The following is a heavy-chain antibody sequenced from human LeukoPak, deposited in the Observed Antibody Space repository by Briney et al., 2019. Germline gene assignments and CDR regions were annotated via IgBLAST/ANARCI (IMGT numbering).Heavy chain of an antibody. CDR1: GFTFSSYG. CDR3: AKSGSYFSDPFDY. CDR2: ISGSGGST. V-gene: IGHV3-23*01. Sequence: GGTLRLSCAASGFTFSSYGMSWVRQAPGKGLEWVSVISGSGGSTYYADSVKGRFTISRDNSKNTLYLQMNSLRAEDTALYYCAKSGSYFSDPFDYWGQGTLVTVSS. D-gene: IGHD1-26*01. J-gene: IGHJ4*02.